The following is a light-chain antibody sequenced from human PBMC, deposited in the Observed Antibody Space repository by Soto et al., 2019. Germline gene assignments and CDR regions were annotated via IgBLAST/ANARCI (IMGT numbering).Light chain of an antibody. V-gene: IGKV3-20*01. CDR3: QQYGNSPT. CDR1: QSVTAGY. CDR2: ETS. Sequence: EVMMTQSPGTVSLSTGERATLSCRASQSVTAGYFAWYQQKPGQAPRLLIYETSSRTTGTPDRFSGGGSGTDFTLTISRLEPEDFAVYYCQQYGNSPTFGPGTKVDI. J-gene: IGKJ1*01.